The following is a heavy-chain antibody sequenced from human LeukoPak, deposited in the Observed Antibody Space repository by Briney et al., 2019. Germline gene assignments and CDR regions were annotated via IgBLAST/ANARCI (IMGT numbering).Heavy chain of an antibody. D-gene: IGHD3-10*01. CDR2: ISSSGSTI. V-gene: IGHV3-11*04. J-gene: IGHJ4*02. CDR1: GFTFSDYY. CDR3: ARDGHYYGSGSYFRY. Sequence: GGSLRLSCAASGFTFSDYYMSWIRQAPGKGLVWGSYISSSGSTIYYADSVKGRFTISRDNAKNSLYLQMNSLRAEDTAVYYCARDGHYYGSGSYFRYWGQGTLVTVSS.